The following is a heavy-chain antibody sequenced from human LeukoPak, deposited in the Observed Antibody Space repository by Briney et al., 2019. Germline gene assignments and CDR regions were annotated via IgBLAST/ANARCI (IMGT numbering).Heavy chain of an antibody. CDR1: GYTISDYF. J-gene: IGHJ4*02. D-gene: IGHD3-10*01. CDR3: ARAYGSGSSYHPDY. CDR2: INPNSGGT. V-gene: IGHV1-2*02. Sequence: GASVKVSCKASGYTISDYFMHWVRQAPGQGLEWMGWINPNSGGTNSSQKFQDRVTLTRDTSISTAYMELGSLRSDDTAIYYCARAYGSGSSYHPDYWGQGTLVTVSS.